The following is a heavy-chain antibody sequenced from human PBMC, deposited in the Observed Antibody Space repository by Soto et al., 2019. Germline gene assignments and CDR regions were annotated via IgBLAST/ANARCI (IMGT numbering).Heavy chain of an antibody. CDR1: GGSISSSSYY. Sequence: SETLSLTCTVSGGSISSSSYYWGWIRQPPGKGLEWIGSIYYSGSTYYSPSLKSRVTISVDTSKNQFSLKLSSVTAADTAVYYCAKSPLPFGGVIGGYGMDVWGQGTTVTVSS. CDR3: AKSPLPFGGVIGGYGMDV. V-gene: IGHV4-39*01. J-gene: IGHJ6*02. D-gene: IGHD3-16*02. CDR2: IYYSGST.